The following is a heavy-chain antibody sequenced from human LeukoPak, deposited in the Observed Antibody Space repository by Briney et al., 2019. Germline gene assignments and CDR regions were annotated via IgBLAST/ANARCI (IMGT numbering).Heavy chain of an antibody. D-gene: IGHD4-23*01. CDR2: IYYSGST. CDR3: ARLTGLYGGNNYYYMDV. CDR1: GGSISSSNYY. Sequence: SETLSLTCTVSGGSISSSNYYWGWIRQPPGKGLEWIGYIYYSGSTNYNPSLKSRVTISVDTSKNQFSLKLSSVTAADTAVYYCARLTGLYGGNNYYYMDVWGKGTTVTVSS. J-gene: IGHJ6*03. V-gene: IGHV4-61*05.